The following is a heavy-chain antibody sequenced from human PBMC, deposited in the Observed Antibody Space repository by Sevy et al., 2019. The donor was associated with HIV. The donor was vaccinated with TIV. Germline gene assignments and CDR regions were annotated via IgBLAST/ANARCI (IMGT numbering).Heavy chain of an antibody. D-gene: IGHD1-26*01. CDR2: FDPEDGET. CDR3: ATTHPIKIVGATRGYYYFMDV. J-gene: IGHJ6*03. Sequence: ASVKVSCKVSGYTLTELSMHWVRQAPGEGLEWMGCFDPEDGETIYAQKFQGRVTMTEDTSTDTAYMELSSLGSDETAGYYCATTHPIKIVGATRGYYYFMDVWGKGSTVTVSS. CDR1: GYTLTELS. V-gene: IGHV1-24*01.